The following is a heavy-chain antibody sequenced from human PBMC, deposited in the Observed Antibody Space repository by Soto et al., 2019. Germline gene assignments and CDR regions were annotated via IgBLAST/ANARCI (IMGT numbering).Heavy chain of an antibody. V-gene: IGHV4-31*01. CDR2: IYYSGSN. CDR1: GGSISSGGYY. J-gene: IGHJ4*02. D-gene: IGHD1-26*01. CDR3: AGIYSGSPGGTLRY. Sequence: QVQLQESGPGLVKPSQTLSLTCTVSGGSISSGGYYWSWIRQHPGKGLEWSGYIYYSGSNYYNPSPKSLVTISVDTSKNQFSLKLISVTAAETAVYYFAGIYSGSPGGTLRYWGQGTLVTVSS.